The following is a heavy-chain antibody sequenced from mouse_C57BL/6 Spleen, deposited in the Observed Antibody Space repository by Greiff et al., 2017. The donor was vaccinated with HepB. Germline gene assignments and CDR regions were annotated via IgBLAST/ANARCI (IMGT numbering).Heavy chain of an antibody. J-gene: IGHJ4*01. D-gene: IGHD1-1*01. CDR2: IWSDGST. CDR1: GFSLTSYG. Sequence: QVQLKESGPGLVAPSQSLSITCTVSGFSLTSYGVHWVRQPPGKGLEWLVVIWSDGSTTYNSALKSRLSISKDNSKSQVFLKMNSLQTDDTAMYYCARHPPGSSYGGYAMDYWGQGTSVTVSS. V-gene: IGHV2-6-1*01. CDR3: ARHPPGSSYGGYAMDY.